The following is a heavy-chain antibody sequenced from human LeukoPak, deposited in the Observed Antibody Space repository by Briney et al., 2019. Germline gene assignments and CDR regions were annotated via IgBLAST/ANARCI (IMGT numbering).Heavy chain of an antibody. CDR3: AKAVRYSSSWYSHFDY. D-gene: IGHD6-13*01. J-gene: IGHJ4*02. CDR2: ISYDGSNK. CDR1: GFTFSSYA. Sequence: GGSLRLSCAASGFTFSSYAMHWVRQAPGKGLEWVAVISYDGSNKYYADSVKGRFTISRDNSKNTLYLQMNSLRAEDTAVYYCAKAVRYSSSWYSHFDYWGQGTLVTVSS. V-gene: IGHV3-30-3*01.